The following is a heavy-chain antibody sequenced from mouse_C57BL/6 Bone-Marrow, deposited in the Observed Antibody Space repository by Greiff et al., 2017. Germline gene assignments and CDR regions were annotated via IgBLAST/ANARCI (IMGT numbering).Heavy chain of an antibody. CDR3: ARGGLPYAMDY. J-gene: IGHJ4*01. CDR1: GYSITSGYY. Sequence: EVQLQQSGPGLVKPSQSLSLTCSVTGYSITSGYYWNWIRQFPGNKLEWMGYISYDGSNNYNPSLKNRISITLDTSKNQFFLKLNSVTTEDTATYYCARGGLPYAMDYWGQGTSVTVSS. D-gene: IGHD2-2*01. V-gene: IGHV3-6*01. CDR2: ISYDGSN.